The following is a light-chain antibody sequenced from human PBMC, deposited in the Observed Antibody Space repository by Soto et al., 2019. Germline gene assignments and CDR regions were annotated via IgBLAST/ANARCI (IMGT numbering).Light chain of an antibody. V-gene: IGKV3-20*01. Sequence: EIVLTQSPGTLSLSPGESATLSCRASQSVRHDYLAWYQQKPGRAPRLVIYGASNRASGVPDRFSGSGSGTDIPLTISRLEPEDFAVYYCQQDGGSLPFGGGTKVDIK. J-gene: IGKJ4*01. CDR1: QSVRHDY. CDR3: QQDGGSLP. CDR2: GAS.